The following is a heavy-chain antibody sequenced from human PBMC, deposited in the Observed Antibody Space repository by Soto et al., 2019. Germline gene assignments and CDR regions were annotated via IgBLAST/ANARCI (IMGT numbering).Heavy chain of an antibody. CDR1: GGSFSGYY. D-gene: IGHD1-26*01. V-gene: IGHV4-34*01. J-gene: IGHJ5*02. CDR3: ARGRVGATDNWFDP. CDR2: INHSGST. Sequence: QVQLQQWGAGLLKPSETLSLTCAVYGGSFSGYYWSWIRQPPGKGLEWIGEINHSGSTNYNPSLKSRVTISVDTSNNQFSLKLSSVTAADTAVYYCARGRVGATDNWFDPWGQGTLVTVSS.